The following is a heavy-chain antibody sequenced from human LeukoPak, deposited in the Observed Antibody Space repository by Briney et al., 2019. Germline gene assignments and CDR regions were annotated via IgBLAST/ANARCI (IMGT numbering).Heavy chain of an antibody. CDR1: GYIFTGYY. Sequence: GASVKVSCKASGYIFTGYYMHWVRQAPGQGLEWMGWINPNSGGTNYAQKFQGRVTMTRDTSISTAYMELSRLRSDDTAVYYCAREVSQYQLQNWFDPWGQGTLVTVSS. J-gene: IGHJ5*02. CDR2: INPNSGGT. CDR3: AREVSQYQLQNWFDP. V-gene: IGHV1-2*02. D-gene: IGHD2-2*01.